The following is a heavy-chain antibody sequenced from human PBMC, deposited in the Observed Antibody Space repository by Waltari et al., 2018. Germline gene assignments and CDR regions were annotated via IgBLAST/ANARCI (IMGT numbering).Heavy chain of an antibody. V-gene: IGHV3-30-3*01. CDR3: ARSWHGMDV. CDR2: ISDDGSNK. CDR1: GVTFSRYD. J-gene: IGHJ6*02. Sequence: QVQLVESGGGVVQPGRSLRLSCAASGVTFSRYDMPWVRQAPGKGLEWVAVISDDGSNKYYADSVKGRFTISRDNSKNTLYLQMNSLRAEDTAVYYCARSWHGMDVWGQGTTVTVSS.